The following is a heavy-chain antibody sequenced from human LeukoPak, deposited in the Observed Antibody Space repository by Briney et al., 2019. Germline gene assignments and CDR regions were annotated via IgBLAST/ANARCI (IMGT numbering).Heavy chain of an antibody. CDR3: ARGIVTIFGVLINHYYYYYMDV. V-gene: IGHV4-31*03. D-gene: IGHD3-3*01. CDR1: GGSISSGGYY. J-gene: IGHJ6*03. CDR2: IYYSGST. Sequence: SQTLSLTCTVSGGSISSGGYYWSWIRQHPGKGLEWIGYIYYSGSTYYNPSLKSRVTISVDTSKNQFSLKLSSVTAADTAVYYCARGIVTIFGVLINHYYYYYMDVWGKGTTVTVSS.